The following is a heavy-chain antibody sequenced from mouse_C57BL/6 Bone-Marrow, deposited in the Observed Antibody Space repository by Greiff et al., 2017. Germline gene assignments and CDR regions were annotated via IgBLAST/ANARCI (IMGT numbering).Heavy chain of an antibody. CDR2: IYPTSGRT. J-gene: IGHJ2*01. V-gene: IGHV1-55*01. CDR1: GYTFTSYW. CDR3: SRSGALGRSFYY. D-gene: IGHD4-1*01. Sequence: VQLQQPGAELVKPGASVKMSCKASGYTFTSYWITWVKQRPGQGLEWIGDIYPTSGRTNYNEKFKSKAILTVETSSTTAYMQLSSLTSEDSAVFYCSRSGALGRSFYYWGQGTTLTVSS.